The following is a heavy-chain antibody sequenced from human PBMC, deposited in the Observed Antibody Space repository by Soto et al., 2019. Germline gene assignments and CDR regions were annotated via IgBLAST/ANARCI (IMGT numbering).Heavy chain of an antibody. CDR2: INHSGST. Sequence: PSETLSLTCAVYGGSFSGYYWSWIRQPPGKGLEWIGEINHSGSTNYNPSLKSRVTISVDTSKNQFSLKLSSVTAADTAVYYCARGSIAARRDFDYWGQGTLVTVSS. V-gene: IGHV4-34*01. D-gene: IGHD6-6*01. CDR1: GGSFSGYY. CDR3: ARGSIAARRDFDY. J-gene: IGHJ4*02.